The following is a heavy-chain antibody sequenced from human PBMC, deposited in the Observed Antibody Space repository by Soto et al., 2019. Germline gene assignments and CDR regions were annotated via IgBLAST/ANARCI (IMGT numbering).Heavy chain of an antibody. J-gene: IGHJ6*02. Sequence: EVQLVESGGGLVQPGGSLRLSCAASGFTFRSYWVNWVRQAPGKGLQWVANINQDGSEKYYVDSVKGRFTISRDNSKNTLYLQMNSLRAEDTAVYYCAKEPIVVVPAGVYYYYGMDVWGQGTTVTVSS. D-gene: IGHD2-2*01. V-gene: IGHV3-7*03. CDR2: INQDGSEK. CDR1: GFTFRSYW. CDR3: AKEPIVVVPAGVYYYYGMDV.